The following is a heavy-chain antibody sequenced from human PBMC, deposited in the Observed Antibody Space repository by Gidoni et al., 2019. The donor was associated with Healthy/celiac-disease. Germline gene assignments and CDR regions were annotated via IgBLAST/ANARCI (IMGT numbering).Heavy chain of an antibody. J-gene: IGHJ4*02. Sequence: QVQLQQWGAGLLKPSETLSLTCAVYGGSFSGYYWSWIRQPPGKGLEWIGEINHSGSTNYNPSLKSRVTISVDTSKNQFSLKLSSVTAADTAVYYCARGAVAGKDYWGQGTLVTVSS. V-gene: IGHV4-34*01. CDR1: GGSFSGYY. CDR2: INHSGST. CDR3: ARGAVAGKDY. D-gene: IGHD6-19*01.